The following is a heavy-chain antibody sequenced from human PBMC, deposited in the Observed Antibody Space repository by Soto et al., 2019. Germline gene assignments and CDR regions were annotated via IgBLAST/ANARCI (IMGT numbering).Heavy chain of an antibody. Sequence: GSLRLSCAVSGFTFANHWMHWVRQAPGKGLEWVSRMNSDGSTTDYADSVKGRFTVSRDNAKNTLYLQMNSLRAEDTAVYYCATAEVDYWGPGTLVTVSS. CDR1: GFTFANHW. J-gene: IGHJ4*02. CDR3: ATAEVDY. V-gene: IGHV3-74*01. CDR2: MNSDGSTT.